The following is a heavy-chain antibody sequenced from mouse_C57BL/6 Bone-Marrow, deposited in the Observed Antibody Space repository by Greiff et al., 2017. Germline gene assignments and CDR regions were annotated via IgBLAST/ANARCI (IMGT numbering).Heavy chain of an antibody. CDR2: IYPRDGST. Sequence: QVQLQQSGPELVKPGASVKLSCKASGYTFTSYDINWVKQRPGQGLEWIGWIYPRDGSTKYNENFKGKATLTVDTSSSTAYMERHSLTSEDSAVYFCSRLEFDGSSGDWYFDVWGTGTTDTVSS. D-gene: IGHD1-1*01. V-gene: IGHV1-85*01. CDR1: GYTFTSYD. J-gene: IGHJ1*03. CDR3: SRLEFDGSSGDWYFDV.